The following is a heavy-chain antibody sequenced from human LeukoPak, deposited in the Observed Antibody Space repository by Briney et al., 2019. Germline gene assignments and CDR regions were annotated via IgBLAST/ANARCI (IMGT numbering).Heavy chain of an antibody. CDR1: GGSFSGYY. CDR2: INHSGST. J-gene: IGHJ4*02. V-gene: IGHV4-34*01. D-gene: IGHD3-22*01. CDR3: ARGYYDSSGYYLFDY. Sequence: SETLSLTCAVYGGSFSGYYWSWIRQPPGKGLEWIGEINHSGSTNYNPSLKSRVTISADTSKNQFSLKLRSVTAADTAVYYCARGYYDSSGYYLFDYWGQGTLVTVSS.